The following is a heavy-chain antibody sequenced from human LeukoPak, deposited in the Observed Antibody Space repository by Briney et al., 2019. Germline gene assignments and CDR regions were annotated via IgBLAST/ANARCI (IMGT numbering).Heavy chain of an antibody. CDR1: EFTFSSYW. CDR2: IKQDGSEK. D-gene: IGHD2-15*01. Sequence: PGGSLRLSCAASEFTFSSYWMSWVRQAPGKGLEWVANIKQDGSEKYYVDSVKGRFTISRDNAKNSLYLQMNSLRAEDTAVYYCARDGRYCSGGSCYQRGRYFDYWGQGTLVTVSS. CDR3: ARDGRYCSGGSCYQRGRYFDY. J-gene: IGHJ4*02. V-gene: IGHV3-7*03.